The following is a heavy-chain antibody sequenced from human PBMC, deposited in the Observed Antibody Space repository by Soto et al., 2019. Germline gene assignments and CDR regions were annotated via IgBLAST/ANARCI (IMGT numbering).Heavy chain of an antibody. CDR3: ARLLLPDGGVIGDDAVAV. CDR1: GFSLTTRGVG. D-gene: IGHD3-16*02. J-gene: IGHJ3*01. Sequence: QITLRESGPTLVAPTQTLSLTCSFSGFSLTTRGVGVAWIRQPPGNALEWLAVIYWDDDRRYSPSLKSRLSINQETAKQQVVITMTYMDPVDTATYHWARLLLPDGGVIGDDAVAVWGRGTLVPVS. CDR2: IYWDDDR. V-gene: IGHV2-5*02.